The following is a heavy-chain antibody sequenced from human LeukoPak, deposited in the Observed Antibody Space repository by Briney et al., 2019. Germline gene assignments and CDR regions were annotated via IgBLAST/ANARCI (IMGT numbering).Heavy chain of an antibody. V-gene: IGHV1-18*01. CDR1: GYTFTNYG. CDR2: ISSNNGNT. D-gene: IGHD6-13*01. Sequence: GASVKVSCKASGYTFTNYGITWVRQAPGQGLEWMGWISSNNGNTNYAQKLQGRVTMTTDTSTSTAYMELRSLRSDDTAVYYCATSAYSSSWVGLSWFDPWGQGTLVTVSS. CDR3: ATSAYSSSWVGLSWFDP. J-gene: IGHJ5*02.